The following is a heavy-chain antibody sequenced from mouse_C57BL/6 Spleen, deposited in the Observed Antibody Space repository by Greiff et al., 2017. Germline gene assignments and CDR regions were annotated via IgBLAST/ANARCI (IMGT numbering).Heavy chain of an antibody. CDR1: GYTFTSYW. CDR2: IYPRSGNT. Sequence: QVQLQQPGAELVRPGSSVKLSCKASGYTFTSYWMHWVKQRPIQGLEWIGEIYPRSGNTYYNEKFKGKATLTADKSSSTAYMELRSLTSEDSAVYFCARGIITTVVATWDYFDYWGQGTTLTVSS. CDR3: ARGIITTVVATWDYFDY. V-gene: IGHV1-81*01. D-gene: IGHD1-1*01. J-gene: IGHJ2*01.